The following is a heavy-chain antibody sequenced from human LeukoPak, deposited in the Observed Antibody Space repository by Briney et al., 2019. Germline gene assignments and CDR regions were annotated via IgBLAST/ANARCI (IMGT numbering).Heavy chain of an antibody. J-gene: IGHJ5*02. CDR3: ARGMGGIATSLDP. CDR2: IWYNGVNK. CDR1: GFTFRNYG. V-gene: IGHV3-33*01. Sequence: GRSLRLSCAASGFTFRNYGMHWVRQAPGKGLEWVAVIWYNGVNKYYADSVKGRFTISRDNSQDTLYLQMDSLRGEDTAMYYCARGMGGIATSLDPWGQGTLVTVSS. D-gene: IGHD6-13*01.